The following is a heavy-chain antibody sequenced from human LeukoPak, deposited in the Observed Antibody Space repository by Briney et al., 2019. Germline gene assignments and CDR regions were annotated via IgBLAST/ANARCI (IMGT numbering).Heavy chain of an antibody. CDR1: GFTFSSYA. CDR3: ARDYMAYAFDI. CDR2: ISYDGSNK. D-gene: IGHD2-2*02. Sequence: GGSLRLSCAASGFTFSSYAMHWVRQAPGKGLEWVAVISYDGSNKYYADSVKGRFTISRDNSKNTLYLQMNSLRAEDTAVYYCARDYMAYAFDIWGQGTMVTVSS. V-gene: IGHV3-30-3*01. J-gene: IGHJ3*02.